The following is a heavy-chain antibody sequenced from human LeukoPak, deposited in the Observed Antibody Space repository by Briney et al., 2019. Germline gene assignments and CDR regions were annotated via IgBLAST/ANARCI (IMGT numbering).Heavy chain of an antibody. Sequence: SVKVSCKASGGTFSSYAISWVQQAPGQGLEWMGGIIPIFGTANYAQKFQGRVTITADESTSTAYMELSSLRSEDTAVYYCARSGSSSFEVLVSYYYGMDVWGQGTTVTVSS. V-gene: IGHV1-69*13. CDR3: ARSGSSSFEVLVSYYYGMDV. CDR1: GGTFSSYA. D-gene: IGHD6-6*01. CDR2: IIPIFGTA. J-gene: IGHJ6*02.